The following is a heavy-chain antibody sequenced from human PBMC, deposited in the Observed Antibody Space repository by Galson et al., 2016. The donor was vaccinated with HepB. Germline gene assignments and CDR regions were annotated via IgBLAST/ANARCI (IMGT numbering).Heavy chain of an antibody. V-gene: IGHV1-2*02. CDR3: ATSTYGSGWDWDGMAV. D-gene: IGHD6-25*01. J-gene: IGHJ6*02. Sequence: SVKVSCKASGFTFTVHYIHWVRQAPGQGLEWMGWINPSSGGTYYAQNFQGRVTMTRDTSINTAYMEVTSLRSDDTAVYYCATSTYGSGWDWDGMAVWGQGTTVTVSS. CDR1: GFTFTVHY. CDR2: INPSSGGT.